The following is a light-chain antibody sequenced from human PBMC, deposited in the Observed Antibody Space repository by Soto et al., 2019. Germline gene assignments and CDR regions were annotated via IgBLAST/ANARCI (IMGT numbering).Light chain of an antibody. CDR1: STDVGGYNY. Sequence: QSVLAPPSSVSGSPGQSITISCTGTSTDVGGYNYVSWYQHHPGKGPKLIIYEVNNRPSGVSDRFSGSKSGNKASLTISNLEAEDESDYYCGSYTSTDTPLVFGTGTKGTV. J-gene: IGLJ1*01. V-gene: IGLV2-14*01. CDR3: GSYTSTDTPLV. CDR2: EVN.